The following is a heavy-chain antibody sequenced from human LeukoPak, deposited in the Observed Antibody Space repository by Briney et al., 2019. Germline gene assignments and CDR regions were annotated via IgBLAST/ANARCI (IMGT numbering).Heavy chain of an antibody. Sequence: SVNVSCKASGGTFSNYGISWVRQAPGQGLEWMGGIIPIFGTTNYAQKFQGRVTITADESTSTAYMELSSLRSEDTAVYYCASFLVSGLDATNKYYYYYGMDVWGQGTTVTVSS. CDR1: GGTFSNYG. CDR2: IIPIFGTT. V-gene: IGHV1-69*13. D-gene: IGHD2-15*01. J-gene: IGHJ6*02. CDR3: ASFLVSGLDATNKYYYYYGMDV.